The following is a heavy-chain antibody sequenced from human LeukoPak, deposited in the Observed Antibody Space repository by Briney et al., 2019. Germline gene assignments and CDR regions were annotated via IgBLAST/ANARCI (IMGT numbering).Heavy chain of an antibody. V-gene: IGHV3-23*01. CDR1: GFTFSNAW. Sequence: PGGSLRLSCAASGFTFSNAWMSWVRQAPGKGLEWVSVIRGSGGSTYYADSVKGRFTISRDNSKNTLYLQMNSLRAEDTAIYYCVKDLYGDYGGIDYWGQGTLVTVSS. D-gene: IGHD4-17*01. CDR3: VKDLYGDYGGIDY. J-gene: IGHJ4*02. CDR2: IRGSGGST.